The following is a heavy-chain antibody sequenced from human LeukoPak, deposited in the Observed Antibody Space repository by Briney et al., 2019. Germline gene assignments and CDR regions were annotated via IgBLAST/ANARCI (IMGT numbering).Heavy chain of an antibody. CDR1: GYTFTGYY. CDR3: ARGGTEGYCSSTSCPTTRNYYYYYGMDV. D-gene: IGHD2-2*01. V-gene: IGHV1-2*02. Sequence: ASVKVSCKASGYTFTGYYMHWLRQAPGQGLEWMGWINPNSGGTNYAQKFQGRVTMTRDTSISTAYMELSRLRSDDTAVYYCARGGTEGYCSSTSCPTTRNYYYYYGMDVWGQGTTVTVSS. CDR2: INPNSGGT. J-gene: IGHJ6*02.